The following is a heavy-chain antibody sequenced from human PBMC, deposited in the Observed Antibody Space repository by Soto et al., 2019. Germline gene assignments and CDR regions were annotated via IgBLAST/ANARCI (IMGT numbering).Heavy chain of an antibody. D-gene: IGHD3-10*01. Sequence: QVQLVESGGGVVHPGRSLRLSCAASGFPFSRYDMHWVRQAPGKGLEWVAVLWFDGSNEYYADSVQGRFTISRDNFKNTLYLQMDSLRAEDTAVYYCAKVLYASESFDSEEAPYGMDVWGQGTTVTVSS. CDR3: AKVLYASESFDSEEAPYGMDV. CDR1: GFPFSRYD. V-gene: IGHV3-33*06. CDR2: LWFDGSNE. J-gene: IGHJ6*02.